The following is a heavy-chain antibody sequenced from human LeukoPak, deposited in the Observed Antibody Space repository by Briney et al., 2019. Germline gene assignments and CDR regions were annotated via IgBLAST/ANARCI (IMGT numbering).Heavy chain of an antibody. CDR3: ARDPPRYDILTGYYSPGAFDI. Sequence: ASVKVSCKASGYTFTSYGISWVRQAPGQGLEWMGWISAYNGNTNYAQKLQGRVTMTTDTSTSTAYMELRSLRSDDTAVYYCARDPPRYDILTGYYSPGAFDIWGQGTLVTVSS. J-gene: IGHJ4*02. V-gene: IGHV1-18*01. D-gene: IGHD3-9*01. CDR1: GYTFTSYG. CDR2: ISAYNGNT.